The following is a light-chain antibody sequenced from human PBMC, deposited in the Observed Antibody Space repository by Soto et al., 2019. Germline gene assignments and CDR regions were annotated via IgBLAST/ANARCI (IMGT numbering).Light chain of an antibody. V-gene: IGLV6-57*04. CDR2: ENN. Sequence: LPQPHSVSESPGKTLSISCTRSSGSIANNYVQWYQQRPGSAPTTVIYENNQRLSGVPDRFSGSTDGSSNSASLTISGLQTEDEADYYCQSYDSDFVVFGGGTKVTVL. J-gene: IGLJ2*01. CDR1: SGSIANNY. CDR3: QSYDSDFVV.